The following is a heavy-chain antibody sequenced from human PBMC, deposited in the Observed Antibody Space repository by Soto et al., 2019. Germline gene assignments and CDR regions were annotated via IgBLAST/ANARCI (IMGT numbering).Heavy chain of an antibody. CDR1: GYTFTSYG. D-gene: IGHD3-22*01. V-gene: IGHV1-18*01. Sequence: ASVKVSCKASGYTFTSYGISWVRQAPGQGLEWMGWISAYNGKTNYAQKLQGRVTMTTDKSTSTAYMELSSLRSEDTAVYYCAEYYYDSSGYFPDAFDIWGQGTMVTVSS. J-gene: IGHJ3*02. CDR2: ISAYNGKT. CDR3: AEYYYDSSGYFPDAFDI.